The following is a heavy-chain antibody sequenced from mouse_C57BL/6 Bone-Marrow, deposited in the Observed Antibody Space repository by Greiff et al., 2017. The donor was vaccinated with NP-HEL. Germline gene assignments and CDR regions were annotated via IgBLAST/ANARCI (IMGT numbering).Heavy chain of an antibody. D-gene: IGHD2-1*01. V-gene: IGHV1-50*01. J-gene: IGHJ3*01. CDR3: ARPPFYYGPWFAY. Sequence: QVQLQQPGAELVKPGASVKLSCKASGYTFTSYWMQWVKQRPGQGLEWIGEIDPSDSYTNYNQKFKGKATLTVDTSSSTAYMQLSSLTSEDSAVYYCARPPFYYGPWFAYWGQGTLVTVSA. CDR1: GYTFTSYW. CDR2: IDPSDSYT.